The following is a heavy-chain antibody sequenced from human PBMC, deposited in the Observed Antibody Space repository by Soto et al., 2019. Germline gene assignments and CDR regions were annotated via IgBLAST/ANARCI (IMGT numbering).Heavy chain of an antibody. V-gene: IGHV1-2*02. CDR3: ARVRTPSVEWLVDYYFDY. Sequence: GASVKVSCKASGYTFTGYYMHWVRQAPGQGLEWMGWINPNSGGTNYAQKFQGRVTMTRDTSISTAYMELSRLRSDDTAVYYCARVRTPSVEWLVDYYFDYWGQGPLVTVSS. D-gene: IGHD6-19*01. CDR2: INPNSGGT. J-gene: IGHJ4*02. CDR1: GYTFTGYY.